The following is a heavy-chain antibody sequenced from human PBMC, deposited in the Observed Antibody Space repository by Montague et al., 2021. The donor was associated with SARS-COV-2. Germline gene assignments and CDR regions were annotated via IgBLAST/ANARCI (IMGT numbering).Heavy chain of an antibody. V-gene: IGHV4-34*01. CDR3: ATGSGCSGGSCYSDWYRHYCYGMDV. CDR1: GGSFSGYY. D-gene: IGHD2-15*01. J-gene: IGHJ6*02. CDR2: INYRGST. Sequence: SETLSLTCAVSGGSFSGYYWSWFRQPPGRRLVGCGEINYRGSTTYNPSPHRRLTIIVDKTTNQFSLKLRSVIAADTAVYYCATGSGCSGGSCYSDWYRHYCYGMDVWGQGTTVTVSS.